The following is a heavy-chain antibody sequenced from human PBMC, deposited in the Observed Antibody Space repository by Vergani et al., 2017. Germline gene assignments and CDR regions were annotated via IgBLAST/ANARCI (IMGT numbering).Heavy chain of an antibody. J-gene: IGHJ4*02. Sequence: QVQLVESGGGVVQPGRSLRLSCAASGFTFSSYGMHWVRQAPGKGLEWVAVIWYDGSNKYYADSVKGRFTISRDNSKNTLYLQMNSLRAEDTAVYYCAILGIAVAGTIGYWGQGTLVTVSS. D-gene: IGHD6-19*01. CDR2: IWYDGSNK. V-gene: IGHV3-33*01. CDR3: AILGIAVAGTIGY. CDR1: GFTFSSYG.